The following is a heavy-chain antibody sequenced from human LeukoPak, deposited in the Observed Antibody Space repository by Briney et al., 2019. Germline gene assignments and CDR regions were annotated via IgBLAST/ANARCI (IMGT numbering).Heavy chain of an antibody. J-gene: IGHJ4*02. Sequence: SETLSLTCAVYGGSFSGYYWSWIRQPPGKGPEWIGEINHSGSTNYNPSLKSRVTISVDTSKNQFSLKLSSVTAADTAVYYCARGTRMVRGDYWGQGTLVTVSS. V-gene: IGHV4-34*01. D-gene: IGHD3-10*01. CDR2: INHSGST. CDR3: ARGTRMVRGDY. CDR1: GGSFSGYY.